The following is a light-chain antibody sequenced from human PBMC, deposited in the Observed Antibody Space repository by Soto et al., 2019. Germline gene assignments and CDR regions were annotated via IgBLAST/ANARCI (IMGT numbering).Light chain of an antibody. V-gene: IGKV1-12*01. Sequence: RINQSPSSLSASVEDRVTITCRASQGITNWLAWYQQKPGKAPKLLIYAASGLPSGVPSRFSGSGSGTDFTLTISSLQPEDFAPYYCQQANSFPLTFGGGTKVDI. CDR1: QGITNW. CDR2: AAS. CDR3: QQANSFPLT. J-gene: IGKJ4*01.